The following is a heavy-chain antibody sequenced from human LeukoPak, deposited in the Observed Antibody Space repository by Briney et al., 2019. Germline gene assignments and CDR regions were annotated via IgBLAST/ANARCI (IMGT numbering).Heavy chain of an antibody. CDR1: GFTFSTYG. CDR2: IRYDGSNK. D-gene: IGHD1-1*01. Sequence: QSGGSLRLSCAASGFTFSTYGMHWVRQAPGKGLEWVAFIRYDGSNKYYADSVKGRFTISRDNSKNTLYLQMNSLGAEDTAVYFCAKDKDPWKGTSISDFDYWGQGTLVTVSS. J-gene: IGHJ4*02. CDR3: AKDKDPWKGTSISDFDY. V-gene: IGHV3-30*02.